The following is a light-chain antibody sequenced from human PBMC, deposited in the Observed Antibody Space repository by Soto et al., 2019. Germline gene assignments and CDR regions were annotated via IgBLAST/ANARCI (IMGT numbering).Light chain of an antibody. V-gene: IGKV1-9*01. CDR3: QQLKSYPIT. CDR1: QCSSTY. CDR2: AAS. Sequence: DIQLTQSPSFLSASVGDRVTITCRASQCSSTYLGWYQQKPGKAPNLLIYAASTLQDGVPSRFSGSGSGTEFTLTISSLQLEDFATYYGQQLKSYPITFGQGTRLEIK. J-gene: IGKJ5*01.